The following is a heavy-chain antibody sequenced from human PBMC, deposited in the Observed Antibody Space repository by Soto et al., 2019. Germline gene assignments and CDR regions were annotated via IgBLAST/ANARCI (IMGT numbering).Heavy chain of an antibody. CDR1: GFTFSSYA. Sequence: GGSLRLSCAASGFTFSSYAMHWVRQAPGKGLEWVAVISYDGSNKYYADSVKGRFTISRDNSKNTLYLQMNSLRAEDTAVYYCAKGGEYQLLFYFYYWGQGTLVTVSS. CDR2: ISYDGSNK. J-gene: IGHJ4*02. V-gene: IGHV3-30-3*01. D-gene: IGHD2-2*01. CDR3: AKGGEYQLLFYFYY.